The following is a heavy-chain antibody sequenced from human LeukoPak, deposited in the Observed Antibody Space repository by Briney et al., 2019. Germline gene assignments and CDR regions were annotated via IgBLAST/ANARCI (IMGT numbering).Heavy chain of an antibody. D-gene: IGHD6-19*01. Sequence: SVKVSCKASGGTFSSFAINWVRQAPGQGLEWMGGIIPIFVTPNYARKFQGRVTITADESTSTAYMELSSLRSEDTAVYYCAREGYSNGWYRYWGQGTLVTVSS. V-gene: IGHV1-69*01. CDR3: AREGYSNGWYRY. CDR2: IIPIFVTP. J-gene: IGHJ4*02. CDR1: GGTFSSFA.